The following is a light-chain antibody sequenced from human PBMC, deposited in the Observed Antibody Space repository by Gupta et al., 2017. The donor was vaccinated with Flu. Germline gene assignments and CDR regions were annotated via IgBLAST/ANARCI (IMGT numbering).Light chain of an antibody. V-gene: IGKV1-9*01. J-gene: IGKJ1*01. CDR1: QGIRSY. Sequence: DIQLTPSPSYLSASVGDRVTITCRASQGIRSYLAWYQQKEGKAPKLLIHAATTLQPGVPSRFSGSGSGTEFTLTISSLQPEDFAIYYCQQLSSYPWTFGQGTKVEIK. CDR3: QQLSSYPWT. CDR2: AAT.